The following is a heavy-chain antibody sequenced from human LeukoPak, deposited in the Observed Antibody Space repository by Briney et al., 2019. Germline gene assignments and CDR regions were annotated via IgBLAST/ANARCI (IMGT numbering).Heavy chain of an antibody. D-gene: IGHD1-1*01. Sequence: PGGSLRLSCAASGFTFSSYAMSWVRQAPGKGLEWVSAISGSGGSTYYADSVKGRFTISRDNSKNTLYLQMNSLRAEDTAVYYCARATGTWKFQLSYYYYYMDVWGKGTTVTVSS. J-gene: IGHJ6*03. V-gene: IGHV3-23*01. CDR1: GFTFSSYA. CDR2: ISGSGGST. CDR3: ARATGTWKFQLSYYYYYMDV.